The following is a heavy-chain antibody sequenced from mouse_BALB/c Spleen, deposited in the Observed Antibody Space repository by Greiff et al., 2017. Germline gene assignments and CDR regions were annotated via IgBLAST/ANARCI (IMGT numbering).Heavy chain of an antibody. Sequence: QVQLKESAAELARPGASVKMSCKASGYTFTSYTMHWVKQRPGQGLEWIGYINPSSGYTEYNQKFKDKTTLTADKSSSTAYMQLSSLTSEDSAVYYCARDYDKRFAYWGQGTLVTVSA. CDR3: ARDYDKRFAY. CDR1: GYTFTSYT. D-gene: IGHD2-4*01. V-gene: IGHV1-4*02. CDR2: INPSSGYT. J-gene: IGHJ3*01.